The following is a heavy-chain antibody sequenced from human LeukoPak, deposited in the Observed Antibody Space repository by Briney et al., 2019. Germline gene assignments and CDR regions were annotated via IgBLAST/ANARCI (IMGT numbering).Heavy chain of an antibody. Sequence: SETLSLTCTVSGGSISSSSYYWGWIRQPPGKGLEWIGYIYYSGSTYYNPSLKSRVTISVDTSKNQFSLKLSSVTAADTAVYYCARDYGDYGVDYWGQGTLVTVSS. CDR1: GGSISSSSYY. V-gene: IGHV4-30-4*08. CDR2: IYYSGST. CDR3: ARDYGDYGVDY. J-gene: IGHJ4*02. D-gene: IGHD4-17*01.